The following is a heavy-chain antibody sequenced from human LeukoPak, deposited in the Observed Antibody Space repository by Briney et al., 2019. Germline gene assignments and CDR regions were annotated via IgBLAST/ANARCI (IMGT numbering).Heavy chain of an antibody. D-gene: IGHD1-26*01. J-gene: IGHJ3*02. CDR2: IYYSGST. Sequence: PSETLSLTCTVSGGSISSSSYYWGWIRQPPGKGLEWIGSIYYSGSTYYNPSLKSRVTISVDTSKNQFSLKLSSVTAADTAVYYCARDRGGSSNWERAFDIWGQGTMVTVSS. CDR3: ARDRGGSSNWERAFDI. CDR1: GGSISSSSYY. V-gene: IGHV4-39*07.